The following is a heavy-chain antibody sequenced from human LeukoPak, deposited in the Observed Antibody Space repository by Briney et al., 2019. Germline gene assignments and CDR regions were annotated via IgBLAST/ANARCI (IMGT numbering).Heavy chain of an antibody. CDR1: GGSINDTGCY. D-gene: IGHD2-15*01. V-gene: IGHV4-39*01. CDR3: ARHKDHWYFDL. Sequence: SETLSLTCTVSGGSINDTGCYWGWVRQPPGKGLEWIGSIYYTGDTYYSPSLKSRVTMSVDTSKSQFSPKLTSVTAADTAVYYCARHKDHWYFDLWGRGTLVTVSS. CDR2: IYYTGDT. J-gene: IGHJ2*01.